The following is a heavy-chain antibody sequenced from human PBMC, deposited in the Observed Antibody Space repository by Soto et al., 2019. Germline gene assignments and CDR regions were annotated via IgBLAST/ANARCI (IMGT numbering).Heavy chain of an antibody. CDR2: INWNDDE. J-gene: IGHJ3*02. Sequence: SGPTLVNPTQTLTLTCTFSGFSLNTRAVGVGWIRQAPGKALEWLALINWNDDERYSPSLKDRLTITKDTAKNNVVLTMTNIGPVDTATYYCAHRHDLGGFDIWGQGTAVTVSS. V-gene: IGHV2-5*01. D-gene: IGHD2-15*01. CDR1: GFSLNTRAVG. CDR3: AHRHDLGGFDI.